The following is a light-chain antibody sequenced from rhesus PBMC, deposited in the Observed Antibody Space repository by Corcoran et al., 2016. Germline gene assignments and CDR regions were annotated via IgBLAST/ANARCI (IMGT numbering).Light chain of an antibody. CDR2: KVS. CDR1: QSLVHRNGNTY. V-gene: IGKV2-65*01. Sequence: DVVMTQSPLALPITPGQPASISCRSSQSLVHRNGNTYLSWFQQKPGQPPRLLIYKVSNLYSGVPDSLSGSGAGTDFKLKISRVEAEDVGVYYCMQYTHIPPTFGQGTKVEIK. CDR3: MQYTHIPPT. J-gene: IGKJ1*01.